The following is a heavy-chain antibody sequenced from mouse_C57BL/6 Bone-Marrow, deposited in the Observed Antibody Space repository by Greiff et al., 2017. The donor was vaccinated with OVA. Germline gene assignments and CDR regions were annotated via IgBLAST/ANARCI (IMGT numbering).Heavy chain of an antibody. Sequence: QVQLQQPGAELVKPGASVKLSCKASGYTFTSYWMQWVKQRPGQGLEWIGEIDPSDSYTNYNQKFKGKATLTVDTSSSTAYMQLSSLTSEDSAVYYGARVYYDDDYYFDDWGQGTTLTVSS. CDR3: ARVYYDDDYYFDD. V-gene: IGHV1-50*01. J-gene: IGHJ2*01. D-gene: IGHD2-4*01. CDR2: IDPSDSYT. CDR1: GYTFTSYW.